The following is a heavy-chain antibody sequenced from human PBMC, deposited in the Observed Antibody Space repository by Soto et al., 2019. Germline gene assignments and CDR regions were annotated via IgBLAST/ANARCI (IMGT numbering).Heavy chain of an antibody. CDR1: GFTVSSTY. CDR3: AKDLGPLRLLNYYFYGLDV. Sequence: GVSLRLSCNASGFTVSSTYMSWVRQAPGMGLEWVAVIESGGSTHYADSVKGRFTISRDIPKNMIYLQLHTLRAEDTAVYYCAKDLGPLRLLNYYFYGLDVCGQGTTVTVSS. D-gene: IGHD2-15*01. J-gene: IGHJ6*02. CDR2: IESGGST. V-gene: IGHV3-53*01.